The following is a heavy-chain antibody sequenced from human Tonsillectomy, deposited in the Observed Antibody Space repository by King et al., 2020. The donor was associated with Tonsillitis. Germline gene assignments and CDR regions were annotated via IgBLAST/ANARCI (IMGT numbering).Heavy chain of an antibody. D-gene: IGHD6-13*01. V-gene: IGHV1-3*01. CDR3: ARDWGSSTPWRYMDV. J-gene: IGHJ6*03. CDR1: GYTFPNYA. Sequence: VQLVQSGAEVKKPGASVKVSCKASGYTFPNYAMHWVRQATGQRLEWMGWINAGNVNTKYSQKVQGRVTITRDTSASTAYMELSSLRSEDTAVYYCARDWGSSTPWRYMDVWGKGTTVTVSS. CDR2: INAGNVNT.